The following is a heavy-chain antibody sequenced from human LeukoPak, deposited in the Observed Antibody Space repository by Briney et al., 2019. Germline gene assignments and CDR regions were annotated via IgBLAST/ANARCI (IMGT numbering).Heavy chain of an antibody. CDR2: IYHSGST. CDR3: AREWSGSYQDY. J-gene: IGHJ4*02. Sequence: SETLSLTCTVSGYSISSGYYWGWIRQPPGKGLEWIGSIYHSGSTYYNPSLKSRVTISVDMSKNQFSLKLSSVTAADTAVSYCAREWSGSYQDYWGQGTLVTVSS. D-gene: IGHD1-26*01. CDR1: GYSISSGYY. V-gene: IGHV4-38-2*02.